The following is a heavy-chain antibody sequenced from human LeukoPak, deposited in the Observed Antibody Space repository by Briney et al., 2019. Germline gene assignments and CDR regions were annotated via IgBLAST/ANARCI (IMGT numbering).Heavy chain of an antibody. V-gene: IGHV3-48*03. CDR3: ARGSYYGQNHY. Sequence: PGGSLRLSCAASGFTFSSYEMNWVRQAPGKGLEWVSYISSSGSTIYYADSVKGRFTISRDNAKNSLYLQMNSLRAEDTAVYYCARGSYYGQNHYWGQGTLVTVSS. D-gene: IGHD1-26*01. CDR1: GFTFSSYE. CDR2: ISSSGSTI. J-gene: IGHJ4*02.